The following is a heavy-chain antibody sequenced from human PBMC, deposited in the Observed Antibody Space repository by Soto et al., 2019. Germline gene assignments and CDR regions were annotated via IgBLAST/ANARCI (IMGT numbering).Heavy chain of an antibody. V-gene: IGHV3-72*01. Sequence: WGSLRLSCAASGFTLNDSYMDCCRHSPGKGREWVGRSRARASGYSTIYAASVKGRFGTSRDDSNNLVYLDMNSLTTSDTAVYYCVRDPYFSDSSGYTRCFDHWGQGPLVTVSS. J-gene: IGHJ5*02. CDR2: SRARASGYST. CDR1: GFTLNDSY. D-gene: IGHD3-22*01. CDR3: VRDPYFSDSSGYTRCFDH.